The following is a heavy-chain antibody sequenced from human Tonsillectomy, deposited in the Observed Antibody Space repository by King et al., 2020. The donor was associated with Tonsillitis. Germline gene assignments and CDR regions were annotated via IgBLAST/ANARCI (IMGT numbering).Heavy chain of an antibody. Sequence: EVQLVESGGGLVQPGGSLRLSCAASGFTFKIYAMSWVRQAPGKGLEWVSSIMSGAANTYYADSVKGRFTISRDNSKRTLYLQMNSLRTEDTAVYYCATTSVTSEGVDFWGQGTLVTVSS. V-gene: IGHV3-23*04. CDR3: ATTSVTSEGVDF. CDR1: GFTFKIYA. CDR2: IMSGAANT. D-gene: IGHD4-17*01. J-gene: IGHJ4*02.